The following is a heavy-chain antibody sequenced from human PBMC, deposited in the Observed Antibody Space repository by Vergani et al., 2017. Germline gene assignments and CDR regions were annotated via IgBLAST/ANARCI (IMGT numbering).Heavy chain of an antibody. D-gene: IGHD2-2*01. Sequence: QVQLQQWGAGLLKPSETLSLTCAVYGGSFSGYYWSWIRQPSGKGLEWIGEINHSGSTNYNPSLKSRVTISVDTPKNQFSLKLSSVTAADTAVYYCARGPNWVVPAERSFDYWGQGTLVTVSS. CDR3: ARGPNWVVPAERSFDY. J-gene: IGHJ4*02. CDR1: GGSFSGYY. V-gene: IGHV4-34*01. CDR2: INHSGST.